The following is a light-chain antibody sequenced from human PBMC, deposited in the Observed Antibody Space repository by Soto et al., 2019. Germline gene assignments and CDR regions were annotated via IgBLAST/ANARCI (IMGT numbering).Light chain of an antibody. CDR2: DAS. J-gene: IGKJ1*01. CDR3: HQYNSYTWT. CDR1: QSISSW. Sequence: DIQMTQSPSTLSASVAARVIISCLASQSISSWLAWYQQKPGKAPNLLIYDASTLERGVPSRFSASGSGTEFTLTISGLQPDDFATYYCHQYNSYTWTFGQGTKVDIK. V-gene: IGKV1-5*01.